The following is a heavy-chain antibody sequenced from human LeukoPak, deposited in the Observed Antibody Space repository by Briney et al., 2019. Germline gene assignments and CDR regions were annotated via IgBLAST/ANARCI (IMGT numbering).Heavy chain of an antibody. CDR2: IKQDGSEK. J-gene: IGHJ6*03. Sequence: GSLRLSCAASGFTFSSYWMSWVRQAPGKGLEWVANIKQDGSEKYYVDSVKGRFTISRDNAKNSLYLQMNSLRAEDTAVYYCARESLDYYYYMDVWGKGTTVTVS. CDR3: ARESLDYYYYMDV. V-gene: IGHV3-7*01. CDR1: GFTFSSYW.